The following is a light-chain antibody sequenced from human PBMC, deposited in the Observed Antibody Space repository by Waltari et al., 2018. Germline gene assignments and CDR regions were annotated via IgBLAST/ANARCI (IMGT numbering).Light chain of an antibody. CDR2: GAS. CDR1: QSVSSSY. Sequence: EIVLTQSPGTLSLSPGERATLSCRASQSVSSSYLAWYQQKPGQAPRLLIDGASSRATGIPDRFSGSVSGTDFTLTISRLEPEDFAVYYCQQYGSSPRTFGQGTKLEIK. J-gene: IGKJ2*01. V-gene: IGKV3-20*01. CDR3: QQYGSSPRT.